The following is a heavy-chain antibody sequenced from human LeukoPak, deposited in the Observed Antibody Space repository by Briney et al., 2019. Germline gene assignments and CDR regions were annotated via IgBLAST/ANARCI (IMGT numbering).Heavy chain of an antibody. J-gene: IGHJ4*02. D-gene: IGHD6-13*01. CDR1: GYTFTGYY. CDR3: ARGTIAAAGTGDY. Sequence: ASVKVSCKASGYTFTGYYMHWVRQAPGQGLEWMGWINPNSGGTNYAQKFQGRVTMTRDTSISTAYMELSSLRSEDTAVYYCARGTIAAAGTGDYWGQGTLVTVSS. V-gene: IGHV1-2*02. CDR2: INPNSGGT.